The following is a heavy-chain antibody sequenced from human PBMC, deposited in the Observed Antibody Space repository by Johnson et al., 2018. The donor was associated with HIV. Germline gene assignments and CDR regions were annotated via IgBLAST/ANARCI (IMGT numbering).Heavy chain of an antibody. V-gene: IGHV3-48*04. CDR1: GFTFSSYA. J-gene: IGHJ3*02. Sequence: VQLVESGGGVVQPGRSLRLSCAASGFTFSSYAMHWVRQAPGKGLEWVSYISSSGASIYYADSVKGRFTISRDNAKNSLYLQMNSLRAEDTAVYYCAREALDAFDIWGQGTMVTVSS. CDR3: AREALDAFDI. CDR2: ISSSGASI.